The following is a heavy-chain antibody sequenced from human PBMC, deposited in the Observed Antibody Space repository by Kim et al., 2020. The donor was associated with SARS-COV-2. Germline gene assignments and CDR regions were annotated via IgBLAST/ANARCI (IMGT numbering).Heavy chain of an antibody. CDR2: ISARDGNT. Sequence: ASVKVSCKACGYMFTSYGISWVRQAPGQGLEWLGWISARDGNTKYGQKVQGRVIMTTDTSTNTAYMELWSLRYDDTAMYYCAREAYRDVPLDYSGQVTL. J-gene: IGHJ4*02. V-gene: IGHV1-18*04. CDR1: GYMFTSYG. CDR3: AREAYRDVPLDY. D-gene: IGHD3-10*01.